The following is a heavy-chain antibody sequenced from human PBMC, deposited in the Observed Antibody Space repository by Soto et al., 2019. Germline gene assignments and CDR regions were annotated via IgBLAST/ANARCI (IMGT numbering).Heavy chain of an antibody. CDR1: GFTFSNDW. CDR3: MPHADIYGRGH. D-gene: IGHD5-18*01. V-gene: IGHV3-15*01. J-gene: IGHJ4*02. CDR2: IKTVTDGGTT. Sequence: EVQLVESGGGLAKPGGSLRLSCAASGFTFSNDWMNWVRQAPGKGLEWVARIKTVTDGGTTDYAAPVKGRFFISRDDSKNTLYLPMNRRKTEDTAVYYCMPHADIYGRGHWGQGTLVTVAS.